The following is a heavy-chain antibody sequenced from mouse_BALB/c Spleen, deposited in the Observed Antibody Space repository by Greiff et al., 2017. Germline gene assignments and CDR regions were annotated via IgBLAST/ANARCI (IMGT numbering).Heavy chain of an antibody. CDR2: IYPGNSDS. CDR1: GYSFTSDW. J-gene: IGHJ1*01. CDR3: TNQIYWYFDV. Sequence: VQLQQSGTVLARPGASVKMSCKASGYSFTSDWMHWVKQRSGQGRVWIGAIYPGNSDSSYNQKFKGKAKLTAVKSASTAYMELSSLTNEDSAVYYCTNQIYWYFDVWGAGTTVTVSS. V-gene: IGHV1-5*01.